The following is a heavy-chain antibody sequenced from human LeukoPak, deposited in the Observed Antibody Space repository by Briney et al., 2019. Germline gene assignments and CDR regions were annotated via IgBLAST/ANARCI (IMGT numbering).Heavy chain of an antibody. CDR3: ARSYGDYAPGDY. V-gene: IGHV1-46*01. D-gene: IGHD4-17*01. CDR1: GYTFTSYY. Sequence: ASVKVSCKASGYTFTSYYMHWVRQAPGQGLEWTGIINPSGGSTSYAQKFQGRVTMTRDTSTSTVYMELSSLRSEDTAVYYCARSYGDYAPGDYWGQGTLVTVSS. J-gene: IGHJ4*02. CDR2: INPSGGST.